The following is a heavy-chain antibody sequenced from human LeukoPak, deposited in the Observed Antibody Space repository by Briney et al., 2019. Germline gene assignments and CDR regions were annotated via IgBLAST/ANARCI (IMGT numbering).Heavy chain of an antibody. CDR2: INTGNGNT. CDR3: ARDRRGSSDWFDP. J-gene: IGHJ5*02. Sequence: ASVKVSCKASGYTFTSYAMHWVRQAPGQRLEWMGWINTGNGNTKYSQKFQGRVTITRDTSASTAYMELSSLRSEDTAVYYCARDRRGSSDWFDPWGQGTLVTVSS. CDR1: GYTFTSYA. V-gene: IGHV1-3*04. D-gene: IGHD6-6*01.